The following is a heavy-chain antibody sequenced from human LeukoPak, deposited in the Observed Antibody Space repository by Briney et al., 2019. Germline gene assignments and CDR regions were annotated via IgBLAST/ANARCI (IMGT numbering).Heavy chain of an antibody. Sequence: PGGSLRLSCAASGFTFSGYSMNWIRQAPGKGPEWVSYISLSSSTIYYADSVKGRFTISRDNAKNSLYLQMNSLRAEDTAVYYCARDITIFGVIINFDYWGQGTLVTVSS. CDR2: ISLSSSTI. CDR1: GFTFSGYS. D-gene: IGHD3-3*01. CDR3: ARDITIFGVIINFDY. J-gene: IGHJ4*02. V-gene: IGHV3-48*01.